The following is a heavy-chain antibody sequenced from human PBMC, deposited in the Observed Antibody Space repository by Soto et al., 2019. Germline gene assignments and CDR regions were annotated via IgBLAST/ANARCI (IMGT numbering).Heavy chain of an antibody. J-gene: IGHJ6*02. D-gene: IGHD6-6*01. CDR2: IYYSGST. Sequence: SETLSLTCTVSGGSISSYYWSWIRQPPGKGLEWIGYIYYSGSTNYNPSLKSRVTISVDTSKNQFSLKLSSVTAADTAVYYCARDLGGLSYSSSSEAHYYYYGMDVWGQGTTVTVSS. CDR1: GGSISSYY. CDR3: ARDLGGLSYSSSSEAHYYYYGMDV. V-gene: IGHV4-59*01.